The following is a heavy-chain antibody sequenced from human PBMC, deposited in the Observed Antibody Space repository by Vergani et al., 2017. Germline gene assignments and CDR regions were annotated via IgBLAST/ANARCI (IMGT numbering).Heavy chain of an antibody. CDR3: ARDHRDYNNYPGTFDI. J-gene: IGHJ3*02. Sequence: QVQLVESGGGWVKPGGSLRLSCAASGFSFSDHYMTWIRQAPGKGLEWVSYISNSGNTIEYADSVKGRFSISRDNAKSSLFLQMDSLRAEDTAVYYCARDHRDYNNYPGTFDIWGQGSMVTVSS. CDR1: GFSFSDHY. V-gene: IGHV3-11*01. D-gene: IGHD5-24*01. CDR2: ISNSGNTI.